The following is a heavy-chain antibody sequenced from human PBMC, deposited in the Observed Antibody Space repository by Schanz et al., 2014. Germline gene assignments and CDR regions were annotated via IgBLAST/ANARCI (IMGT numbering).Heavy chain of an antibody. CDR1: GDTFSKYN. V-gene: IGHV1-69*02. CDR3: ARGGGPEDVFDI. D-gene: IGHD2-15*01. Sequence: QVQLVQSGPEVKKPGSSVKVSCQAFGDTFSKYNIMWVRQAPGQGLEWMGRIIPIHGIVNYAQRFQDRVRITADKSTSTAYMELSSLRSDDTAVYYCARGGGPEDVFDIWGQGTILTVSS. J-gene: IGHJ3*02. CDR2: IIPIHGIV.